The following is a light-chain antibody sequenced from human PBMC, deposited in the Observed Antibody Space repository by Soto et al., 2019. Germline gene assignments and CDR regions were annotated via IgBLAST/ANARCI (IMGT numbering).Light chain of an antibody. CDR3: HVWESSSDRHVV. CDR1: NIGSKS. V-gene: IGLV3-21*01. Sequence: SYELTQPPSVSVAPGKTARITRGGNNIGSKSVHWYQQKPGQAPVLVIYYDSDRPSGIPERFSGSNSGNTATLTISRVEARDEAADYCHVWESSSDRHVVFGGGTKVTVL. CDR2: YDS. J-gene: IGLJ2*01.